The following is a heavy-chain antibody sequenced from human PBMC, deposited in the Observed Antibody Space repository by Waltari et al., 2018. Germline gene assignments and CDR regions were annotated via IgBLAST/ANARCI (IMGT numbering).Heavy chain of an antibody. Sequence: QVQLQESGPGLVKPSQTLSLTCTVSGGSISSGSYYGSWIRQPAGKGLEWIGRIYTSGSTNYNPSLKSRVTISVDTSKNQFSLKLSSVTAADTAVYYCATDRDTAIDYWGQGTLVTVSS. D-gene: IGHD5-18*01. CDR1: GGSISSGSYY. J-gene: IGHJ4*02. CDR3: ATDRDTAIDY. CDR2: IYTSGST. V-gene: IGHV4-61*02.